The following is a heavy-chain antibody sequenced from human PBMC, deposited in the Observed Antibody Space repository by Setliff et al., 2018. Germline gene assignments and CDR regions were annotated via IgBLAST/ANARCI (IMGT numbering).Heavy chain of an antibody. V-gene: IGHV1-69*13. J-gene: IGHJ5*02. Sequence: SVKVSCKASGGTFSSYAISWVRQAPGQGLEWMGGIIPIFGTANYAQKFQGRVTITADESTSTAYMELSSLRSDDTAVYYCALEEYTSRWTKRFDPWGQGTLVTVSS. CDR1: GGTFSSYA. CDR2: IIPIFGTA. D-gene: IGHD6-13*01. CDR3: ALEEYTSRWTKRFDP.